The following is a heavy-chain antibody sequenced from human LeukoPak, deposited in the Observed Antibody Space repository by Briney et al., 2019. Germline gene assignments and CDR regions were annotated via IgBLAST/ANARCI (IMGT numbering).Heavy chain of an antibody. V-gene: IGHV3-30*18. J-gene: IGHJ4*02. Sequence: GRSLRLSCAASGFTFSSYGMHWVRQAPGKGLEWVAVISYDGSNKYYADSVKGRFTISRDNSKNTLYLQMNSLRAEDTALYYCANLRGYWGQGTLVTVSS. CDR2: ISYDGSNK. CDR1: GFTFSSYG. CDR3: ANLRGY.